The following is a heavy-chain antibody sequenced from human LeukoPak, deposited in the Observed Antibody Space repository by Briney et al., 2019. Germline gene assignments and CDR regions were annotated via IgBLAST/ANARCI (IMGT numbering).Heavy chain of an antibody. V-gene: IGHV1-69*05. Sequence: SVKVSCKASGGTFSSYAISWVRQAPGQGLEWMGGIIPTFGTANYAQKFQGRVTITTDESTSTAYMELSSLRSEDTAVYYCASGYHYYYYMDVWGKGTTVTVSS. D-gene: IGHD6-13*01. CDR2: IIPTFGTA. CDR3: ASGYHYYYYMDV. CDR1: GGTFSSYA. J-gene: IGHJ6*03.